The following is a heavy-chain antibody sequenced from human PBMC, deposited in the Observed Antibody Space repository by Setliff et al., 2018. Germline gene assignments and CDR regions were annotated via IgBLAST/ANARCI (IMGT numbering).Heavy chain of an antibody. Sequence: GGSLRLSCAASGFTFSAHYMNWVRQAPGKGLEWVSSISRSSTYIYYADSMKGRFTIPRDNAKNSLYLQMNSLRAEDTAVYYCVRDLHWGFDYWGLGTLVTVSS. D-gene: IGHD7-27*01. V-gene: IGHV3-21*06. CDR3: VRDLHWGFDY. CDR1: GFTFSAHY. CDR2: ISRSSTYI. J-gene: IGHJ4*02.